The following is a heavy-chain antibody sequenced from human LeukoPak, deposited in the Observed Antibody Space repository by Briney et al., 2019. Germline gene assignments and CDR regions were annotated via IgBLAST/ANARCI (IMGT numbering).Heavy chain of an antibody. CDR2: ISSSSSCI. V-gene: IGHV3-21*01. Sequence: GGSLRLSCAASGFTFSSYSMNWVRQAPGKGLEWVSSISSSSSCIYYADSVKGRFAISRDNAKNSLYLQMNSLRAEDTAVYYCARDPQQLEYWYFDLWGRGTLVTVSS. J-gene: IGHJ2*01. D-gene: IGHD6-13*01. CDR3: ARDPQQLEYWYFDL. CDR1: GFTFSSYS.